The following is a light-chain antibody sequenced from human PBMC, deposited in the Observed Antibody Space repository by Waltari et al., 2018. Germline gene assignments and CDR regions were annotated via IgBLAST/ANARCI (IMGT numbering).Light chain of an antibody. J-gene: IGLJ3*02. V-gene: IGLV1-47*01. CDR3: ASWDDSLSVGV. Sequence: QSVLTQPPSASGTPGQRVTISCSGSASNIGGNLVNWYQQFPGTAPKLLIQRNNQRPSGVPDRFSGSKSGTSASLAISGLRSEDEADYYCASWDDSLSVGVFGGGTKLTVL. CDR2: RNN. CDR1: ASNIGGNL.